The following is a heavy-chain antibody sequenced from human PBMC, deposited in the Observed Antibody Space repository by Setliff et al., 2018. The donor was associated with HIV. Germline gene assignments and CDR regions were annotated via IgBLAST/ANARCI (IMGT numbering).Heavy chain of an antibody. J-gene: IGHJ3*02. CDR1: GVSTISSSSSYY. CDR2: ISHSGIT. D-gene: IGHD3-16*02. CDR3: ARARAMWDVWGGYREHYSFDI. Sequence: LSLTCIVSGVSTISSSSSYYWGWIRQPPGKGLEWIGYISHSGITYYNPSLKSRVTISVDTSKNHFSLRLSSVTAADTAVYYCARARAMWDVWGGYREHYSFDIWGRGTMVTVSS. V-gene: IGHV4-39*02.